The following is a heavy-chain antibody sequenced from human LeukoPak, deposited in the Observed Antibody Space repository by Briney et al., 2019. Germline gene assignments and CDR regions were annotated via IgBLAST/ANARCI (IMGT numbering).Heavy chain of an antibody. Sequence: GGSLRLSCAASGFTFSSYSMNWVRQAPGKGLEWVSYISSSSSTIYYADSVKGRFTISRDNSKNTLYLQMNSLRAEDTAVYYCASPRIMIFGVITRTSFDYWGQGTLVTVSS. CDR2: ISSSSSTI. D-gene: IGHD3-3*01. CDR3: ASPRIMIFGVITRTSFDY. CDR1: GFTFSSYS. V-gene: IGHV3-48*01. J-gene: IGHJ4*02.